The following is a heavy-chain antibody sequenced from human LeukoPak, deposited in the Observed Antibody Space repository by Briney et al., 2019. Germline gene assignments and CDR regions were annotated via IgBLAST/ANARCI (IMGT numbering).Heavy chain of an antibody. CDR1: GGSLSSYY. CDR2: IYYSGST. Sequence: PSETLSLTXTVSGGSLSSYYWSWIRQPPGKGLEWIGYIYYSGSTNYNPSLKSRVPISVDTSKNQFSLKLSSVTAADTAVYYCARAFDYYDSSGYYYYAFDIWGRGTMVTVSS. D-gene: IGHD3-22*01. CDR3: ARAFDYYDSSGYYYYAFDI. J-gene: IGHJ3*02. V-gene: IGHV4-59*01.